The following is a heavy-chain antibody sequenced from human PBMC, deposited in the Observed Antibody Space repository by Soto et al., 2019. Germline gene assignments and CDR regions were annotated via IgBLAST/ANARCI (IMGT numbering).Heavy chain of an antibody. CDR2: IYYSGST. J-gene: IGHJ4*02. V-gene: IGHV4-39*01. Sequence: QLQLQESGPVLVKPSEPLSLTCTVSGGSISSSSYYWGWIRQPPGKGLEWIGSIYYSGSTYYNPYLKSRVTISVDTSKNQFSLKLSSVTAADTAVYYWAGIDYGGTSFYWGQGTLVTVSS. D-gene: IGHD4-17*01. CDR3: AGIDYGGTSFY. CDR1: GGSISSSSYY.